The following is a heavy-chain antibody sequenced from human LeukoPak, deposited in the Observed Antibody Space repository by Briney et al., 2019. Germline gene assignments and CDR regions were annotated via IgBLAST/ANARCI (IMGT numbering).Heavy chain of an antibody. V-gene: IGHV4-59*08. CDR2: IYYSGST. CDR1: GGSISNYY. Sequence: SETLSLTCTVPGGSISNYYWSWIRQPPGKGLEWIGYIYYSGSTNCNPSLKSRVTISVDTSKNQFSLNLSSVTAADTAVYYCASSSWYGRFDYWGQGTLVTVSS. CDR3: ASSSWYGRFDY. J-gene: IGHJ4*02. D-gene: IGHD6-13*01.